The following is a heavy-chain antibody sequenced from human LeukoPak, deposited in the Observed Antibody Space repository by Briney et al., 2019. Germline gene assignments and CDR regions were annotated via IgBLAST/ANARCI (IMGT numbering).Heavy chain of an antibody. V-gene: IGHV3-30*04. CDR2: ISYDGSNK. CDR3: ARDPDTAMALYYFDY. CDR1: GFTFSSYA. D-gene: IGHD5-18*01. J-gene: IGHJ4*02. Sequence: GGSLRLSCAASGFTFSSYAMHWVRQAPGKGLEWVAVISYDGSNKYYADSVKGRFTISRDNSKNTLYLQMNSLRAEDTAVYYCARDPDTAMALYYFDYRGQGTLVTVSS.